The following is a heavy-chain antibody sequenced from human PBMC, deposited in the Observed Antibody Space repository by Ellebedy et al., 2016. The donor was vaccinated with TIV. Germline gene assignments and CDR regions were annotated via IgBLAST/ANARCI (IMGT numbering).Heavy chain of an antibody. Sequence: AASVKVSCKASGGTFSSYAISWVRQAPGQGLEWMGWINPNSGGTNYAQKFQGWVTMTRDTSISTAYMELSRLRSDDTAVYYCARDWAHSSGWVGLDYWGQGTLVTVSS. CDR2: INPNSGGT. D-gene: IGHD6-19*01. J-gene: IGHJ4*02. CDR3: ARDWAHSSGWVGLDY. CDR1: GGTFSSYA. V-gene: IGHV1-2*04.